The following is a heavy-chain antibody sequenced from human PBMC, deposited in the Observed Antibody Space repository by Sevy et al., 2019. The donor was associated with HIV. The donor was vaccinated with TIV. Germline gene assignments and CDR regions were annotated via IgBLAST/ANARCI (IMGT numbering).Heavy chain of an antibody. D-gene: IGHD1-1*01. CDR3: ARDPRRNDDSDALDI. J-gene: IGHJ3*02. CDR2: ISYDGHNE. Sequence: GGSLRLSCAASGFTFSSYVIHWVRQAPGKGLEWVAVISYDGHNEYHADSVRGRFMISRDNSKITLYLQMNSLRAEDTALYYCARDPRRNDDSDALDIWGQGTMVTVSS. CDR1: GFTFSSYV. V-gene: IGHV3-30-3*01.